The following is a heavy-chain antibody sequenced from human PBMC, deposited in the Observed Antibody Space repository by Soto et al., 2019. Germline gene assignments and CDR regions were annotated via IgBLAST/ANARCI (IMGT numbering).Heavy chain of an antibody. D-gene: IGHD3-3*01. J-gene: IGHJ3*01. CDR3: ATDLNWSGT. V-gene: IGHV3-7*01. Sequence: PGGSLRLSCAASGFTFSSYWMTWVRQAPGKGLEFLATIKPDGSDKYYVDSVRGRFTISRDNAKNSLSLQMNSLRAEDTALYYCATDLNWSGTWGQGTMVTV. CDR1: GFTFSSYW. CDR2: IKPDGSDK.